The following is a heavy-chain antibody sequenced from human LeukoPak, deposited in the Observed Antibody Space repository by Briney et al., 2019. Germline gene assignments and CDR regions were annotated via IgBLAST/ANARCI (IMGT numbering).Heavy chain of an antibody. CDR3: ARVALYCSSTSCYRGRSPFDWLFPFDY. J-gene: IGHJ4*02. D-gene: IGHD2-2*02. CDR2: IYYSGST. V-gene: IGHV4-59*01. CDR1: GGSISSYY. Sequence: KPSETLSLTCTVSGGSISSYYWSWIRQPPGKGLEWIGYIYYSGSTNYNPSLKSRVTISVDTSKNQFSLKLSSVTAADTAVYYCARVALYCSSTSCYRGRSPFDWLFPFDYWGQGTLVTVSS.